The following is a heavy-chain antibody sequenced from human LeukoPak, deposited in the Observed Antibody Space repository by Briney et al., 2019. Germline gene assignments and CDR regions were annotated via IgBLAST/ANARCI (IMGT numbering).Heavy chain of an antibody. Sequence: ASVKVSCKASGYTFTGYYMHWVRQAPGQGLEWMGWINPNSGGTNYAQKFQGRVTMTRDTSISTAYMELSRLRSDDTAVYYCARDFAGGQDDNWFDPGGQGTLVTVSS. J-gene: IGHJ5*02. CDR1: GYTFTGYY. CDR3: ARDFAGGQDDNWFDP. CDR2: INPNSGGT. D-gene: IGHD1-14*01. V-gene: IGHV1-2*02.